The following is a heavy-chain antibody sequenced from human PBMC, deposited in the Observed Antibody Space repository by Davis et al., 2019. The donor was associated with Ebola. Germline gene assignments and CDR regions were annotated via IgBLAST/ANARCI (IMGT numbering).Heavy chain of an antibody. V-gene: IGHV1-2*02. CDR1: GYTFTTYY. D-gene: IGHD3-10*01. CDR2: INPNSGGA. CDR3: ARRFLRGVISNPNDALDI. J-gene: IGHJ3*02. Sequence: ASVKVSCKASGYTFTTYYIHWVRLTPGQGLEWIGWINPNSGGADSAQKFQGRVTMTRDTSISTAYLDLRRLTSDDTAMYYCARRFLRGVISNPNDALDIWGQGTMVTVSS.